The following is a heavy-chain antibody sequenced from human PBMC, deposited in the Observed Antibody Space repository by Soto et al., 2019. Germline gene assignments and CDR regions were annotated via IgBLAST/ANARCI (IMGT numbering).Heavy chain of an antibody. V-gene: IGHV4-30-2*01. CDR1: GGSISSGGSS. D-gene: IGHD3-22*01. CDR3: ARGAVVNFDS. CDR2: IYHSGST. Sequence: QLRLQESGSGLVKPSQTLSLTCAVSGGSISSGGSSWTWIRQPPGKGLEWIGYIYHSGSTYYNPSLKSRVTISLDRSKNQFSLRLSSVTAADTAVYYCARGAVVNFDSWGQGTLVTVSS. J-gene: IGHJ4*02.